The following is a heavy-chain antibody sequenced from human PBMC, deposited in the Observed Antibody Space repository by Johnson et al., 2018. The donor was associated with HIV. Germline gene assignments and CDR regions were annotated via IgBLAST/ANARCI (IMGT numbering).Heavy chain of an antibody. D-gene: IGHD5-24*01. J-gene: IGHJ3*02. CDR1: GFTFSSYG. CDR3: ARPGEGRDASVFRAFDI. V-gene: IGHV3-33*08. CDR2: IRYDGNNK. Sequence: QMLLVESGGGLVQPGRSLRLSCAASGFTFSSYGMHWVRQAPGKGLEWVAFIRYDGNNKYYADSVKGRFIISRDNSKNTVYLQMNSLRAEDTAVYYCARPGEGRDASVFRAFDIWGQGTMVTVSS.